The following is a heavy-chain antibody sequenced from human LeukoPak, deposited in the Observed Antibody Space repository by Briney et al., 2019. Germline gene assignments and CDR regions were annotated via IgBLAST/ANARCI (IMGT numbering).Heavy chain of an antibody. CDR3: SRDLGTGRPHDV. CDR2: IKQGGSAT. D-gene: IGHD3/OR15-3a*01. J-gene: IGHJ4*02. CDR1: GFTFSRYS. V-gene: IGHV3-7*01. Sequence: GGSLRLSCAASGFTFSRYSMSWVRQAPGKGLEWVANIKQGGSATYYVDSVKGRFTISRDNARDSLYLEMHSLRAEDTAIYYCSRDLGTGRPHDVWGRGTLVTVSS.